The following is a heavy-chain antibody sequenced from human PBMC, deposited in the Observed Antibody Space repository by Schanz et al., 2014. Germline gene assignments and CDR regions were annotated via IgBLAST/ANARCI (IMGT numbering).Heavy chain of an antibody. Sequence: VRLVESGGGVVQPGRSLRLSCAASGFTFSSYAMGWVRQARGKGLEWVSYVSRSTPDIYYADSVKGRFTMSRDNAKNSVFLQMNSLRAEDTAVYYCANNWNLDYWGQGTLVTVSS. D-gene: IGHD1-20*01. CDR3: ANNWNLDY. J-gene: IGHJ4*02. V-gene: IGHV3-21*04. CDR1: GFTFSSYA. CDR2: VSRSTPDI.